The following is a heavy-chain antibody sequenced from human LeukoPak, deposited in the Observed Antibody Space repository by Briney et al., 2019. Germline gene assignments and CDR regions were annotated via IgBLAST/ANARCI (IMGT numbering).Heavy chain of an antibody. V-gene: IGHV1-2*02. CDR3: ATDYSSSLA. J-gene: IGHJ4*02. CDR2: INPNSGGA. Sequence: ASVKVSCKASGYTFTGYYMHWVRQAPGQGLEWMGWINPNSGGANYAQKFQGRVTMTRDTSVSTAYMELSSLRSDDTAVYYCATDYSSSLAWGQGTLVTVSS. CDR1: GYTFTGYY. D-gene: IGHD6-13*01.